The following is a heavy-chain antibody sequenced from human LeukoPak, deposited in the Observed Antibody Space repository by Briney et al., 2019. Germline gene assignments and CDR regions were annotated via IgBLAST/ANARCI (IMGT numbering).Heavy chain of an antibody. V-gene: IGHV4-34*01. CDR2: INHSGST. Sequence: SETLSLTCAVYGGSFSGYCWSWIRQPPGKGLEWIGEINHSGSTNYNPSLKSRVTISVDTSKNQFSLKLSSVTAADTAVYYCARLQLWLRAFDIWGQGTMVTVSS. D-gene: IGHD5-18*01. CDR3: ARLQLWLRAFDI. J-gene: IGHJ3*02. CDR1: GGSFSGYC.